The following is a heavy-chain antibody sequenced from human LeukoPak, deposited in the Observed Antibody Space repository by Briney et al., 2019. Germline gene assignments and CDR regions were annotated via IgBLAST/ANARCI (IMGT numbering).Heavy chain of an antibody. CDR1: GFTFSSYS. Sequence: GGSLRLSCAASGFTFSSYSMNWVRQAPGKGLEWVSSISSNSSYIYYADSVKGRFTISRDNAKNSLYLQMNSLRAEDTAVYYCARDYYDSSPADYWGQGTLVTVSS. CDR3: ARDYYDSSPADY. D-gene: IGHD3-22*01. CDR2: ISSNSSYI. J-gene: IGHJ4*02. V-gene: IGHV3-21*01.